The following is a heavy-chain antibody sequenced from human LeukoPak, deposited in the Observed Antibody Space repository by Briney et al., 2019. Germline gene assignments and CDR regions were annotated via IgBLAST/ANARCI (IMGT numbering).Heavy chain of an antibody. CDR1: GFTFSSYW. V-gene: IGHV3-7*01. CDR3: ARDITYYDFWSGYTY. CDR2: IKQDGSEK. Sequence: GGSLRLSCAASGFTFSSYWMSWVRQAPGKGLEWVANIKQDGSEKHYVDSEKGRFTISRDNAKNLVYLQMNSLRAEDTAMYYCARDITYYDFWSGYTYWGQGTLVTVSS. D-gene: IGHD3-3*01. J-gene: IGHJ4*02.